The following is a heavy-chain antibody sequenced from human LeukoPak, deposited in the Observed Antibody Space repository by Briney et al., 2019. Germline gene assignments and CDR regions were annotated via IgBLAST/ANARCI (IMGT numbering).Heavy chain of an antibody. CDR2: ISTSGSTI. CDR1: GFTFSDYY. V-gene: IGHV3-11*01. D-gene: IGHD3-10*01. CDR3: ARDMVRGVSYFDY. J-gene: IGHJ4*02. Sequence: GGSLRLSCAASGFTFSDYYMSWIRQAPGKGLEWVSYISTSGSTIYYADSVKGRFTISRDNAKNSLYLQMNSLRAEDTAVYYCARDMVRGVSYFDYWGQGTLVTVSS.